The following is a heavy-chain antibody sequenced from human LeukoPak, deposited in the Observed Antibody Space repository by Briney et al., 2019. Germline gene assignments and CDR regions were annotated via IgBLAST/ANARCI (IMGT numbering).Heavy chain of an antibody. CDR3: AREERWFGELFVDY. CDR1: GFTFSSYW. D-gene: IGHD3-10*01. J-gene: IGHJ4*02. Sequence: GGSLRLSCAASGFTFSSYWMHWVRQAPGKGLVWVSRINSDGSSTSYADSVKGRFTISRDNAKNTPYLQMNSLRAEDTAVYYCAREERWFGELFVDYWGQGTLVTVSS. V-gene: IGHV3-74*01. CDR2: INSDGSST.